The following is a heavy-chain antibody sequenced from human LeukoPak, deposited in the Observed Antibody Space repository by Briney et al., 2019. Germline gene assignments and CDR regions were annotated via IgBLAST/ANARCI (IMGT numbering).Heavy chain of an antibody. D-gene: IGHD2-15*01. Sequence: GGSLRLSCAASGFTFSSYAMHWVRQAPGKVLEYVSGISSDGGSPFHVNSVKGRFTISRDNSKNTLYLQMGSLRAEDMAVYYCAREYCSGGSCQYYFDYWGQGTLVTVSS. CDR1: GFTFSSYA. CDR3: AREYCSGGSCQYYFDY. CDR2: ISSDGGSP. V-gene: IGHV3-64*01. J-gene: IGHJ4*02.